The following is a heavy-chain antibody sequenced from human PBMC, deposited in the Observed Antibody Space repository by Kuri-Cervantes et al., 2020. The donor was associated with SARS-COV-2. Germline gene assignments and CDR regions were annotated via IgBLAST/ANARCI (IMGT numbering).Heavy chain of an antibody. J-gene: IGHJ6*03. Sequence: GSLRLSCAVYGGSFSGYYWSWIRQPPGKGLEWIGSIYHSGSTYYNPSLKSRVTISVDTSKNQFSLKLSSVTAADTAVYYCARHPSELNQLLYWVYYYYMDVWGKGTTVTVSS. V-gene: IGHV4-34*01. CDR2: IYHSGST. D-gene: IGHD2-2*02. CDR1: GGSFSGYY. CDR3: ARHPSELNQLLYWVYYYYMDV.